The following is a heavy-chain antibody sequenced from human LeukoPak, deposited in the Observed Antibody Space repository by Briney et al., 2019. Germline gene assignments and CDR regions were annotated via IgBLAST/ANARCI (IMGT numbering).Heavy chain of an antibody. V-gene: IGHV4-59*01. D-gene: IGHD6-19*01. CDR3: ASDWQWVFDY. J-gene: IGHJ4*02. CDR1: GGSIRSYF. CDR2: IYYSGST. Sequence: PSETLSLTCSVSGGSIRSYFWSWIRQPPGKGLEWIGNIYYSGSTDYNPSLKSRVTISVDTSKNQFSPKLNSVTAADTAVYYCASDWQWVFDYWGQGTLVTVSS.